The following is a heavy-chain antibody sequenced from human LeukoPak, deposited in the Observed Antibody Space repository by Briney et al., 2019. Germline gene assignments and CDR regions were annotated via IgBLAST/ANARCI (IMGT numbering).Heavy chain of an antibody. V-gene: IGHV4-4*07. CDR3: ARYERLVTDWYFDL. CDR2: IYTSGST. J-gene: IGHJ2*01. Sequence: SETLSLTCTVSGGSISSYYWSWIRQPAGKGLEWIGRIYTSGSTNYNPSLKSRVTMSVDTSKNQFSLKLSSVTAADTAVYYCARYERLVTDWYFDLWGRGTLVTVSS. CDR1: GGSISSYY. D-gene: IGHD6-6*01.